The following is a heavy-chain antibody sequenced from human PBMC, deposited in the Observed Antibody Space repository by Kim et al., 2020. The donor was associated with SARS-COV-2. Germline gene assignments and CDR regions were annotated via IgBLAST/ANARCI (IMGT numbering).Heavy chain of an antibody. CDR1: GGTFSSYA. D-gene: IGHD3-22*01. CDR2: IIPIFGTA. Sequence: SVKVSCKASGGTFSSYAISWVRQAPGQGLEWMGGIIPIFGTANYAQKFQGRVTITADESTSTAYMELSSLRSEDTAVYYCAREVREYYYDSSGYYHWGQGTLVTVSS. V-gene: IGHV1-69*13. CDR3: AREVREYYYDSSGYYH. J-gene: IGHJ5*02.